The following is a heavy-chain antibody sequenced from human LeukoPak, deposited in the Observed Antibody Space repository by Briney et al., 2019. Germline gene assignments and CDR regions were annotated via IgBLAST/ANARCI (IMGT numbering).Heavy chain of an antibody. V-gene: IGHV4-59*08. CDR3: ARLVDGIYTRLDS. D-gene: IGHD1-26*01. J-gene: IGHJ4*02. CDR1: RGSLSPDH. CDR2: IFYTGRA. Sequence: SETLSLTCTVSRGSLSPDHCAWVRQPPGKGLEWIGYIFYTGRARYSPSLESRVTLTVDMSKNQVSLKLRSVTAADTAIYYCARLVDGIYTRLDSWGQGTLVTVSS.